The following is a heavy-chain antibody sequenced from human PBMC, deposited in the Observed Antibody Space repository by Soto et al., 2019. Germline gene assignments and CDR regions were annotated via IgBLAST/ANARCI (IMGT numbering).Heavy chain of an antibody. J-gene: IGHJ6*03. Sequence: SETLSLTCDGRSLSGYYWSWLRQSPGVGLEWIGEIHHTGSTNYNPSLKSRVTISVDTSKNQFSLELSSVTAADTAVYYCARRLLLGYSSVRPFRNYYMDVWGKGTTVTVSS. CDR1: GRSLSGYY. V-gene: IGHV4-34*01. CDR3: ARRLLLGYSSVRPFRNYYMDV. D-gene: IGHD6-19*01. CDR2: IHHTGST.